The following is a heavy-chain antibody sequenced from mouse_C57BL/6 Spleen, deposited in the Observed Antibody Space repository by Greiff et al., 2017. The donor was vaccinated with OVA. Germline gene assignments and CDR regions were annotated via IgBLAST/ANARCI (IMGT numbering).Heavy chain of an antibody. V-gene: IGHV1-53*01. Sequence: VQLQQPGTELVKPGASVKLSCKASGYTFTSYWMHWVKQRPGKGLEWIGNINPSNGGTNYNEKFKSKATLTVDKSYSTAYMQLSSLTSEDSAVYYCARSEGLYCSSPDYWGQGTTLTVSS. CDR2: INPSNGGT. J-gene: IGHJ2*01. CDR1: GYTFTSYW. CDR3: ARSEGLYCSSPDY. D-gene: IGHD1-1*01.